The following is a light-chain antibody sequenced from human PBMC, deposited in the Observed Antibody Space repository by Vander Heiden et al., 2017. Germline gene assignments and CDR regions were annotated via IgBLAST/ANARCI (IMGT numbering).Light chain of an antibody. V-gene: IGKV1-5*03. J-gene: IGKJ1*01. CDR2: KSS. CDR3: QQYNTYWT. CDR1: QSISTD. Sequence: DIQMTQSPSTLSASVGDRVTITCRASQSISTDLAWYQRKPETAPKLLIYKSSTLESGVPSRFSGSGSGKEFTLTISSLQPDDFATYYCQQYNTYWTSGQGTKVEIK.